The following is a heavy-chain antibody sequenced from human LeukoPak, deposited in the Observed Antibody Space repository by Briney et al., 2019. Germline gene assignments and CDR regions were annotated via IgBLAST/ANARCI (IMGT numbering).Heavy chain of an antibody. D-gene: IGHD6-13*01. CDR3: ARDEGIAGQLDY. V-gene: IGHV3-21*01. J-gene: IGHJ4*02. CDR1: GFTFSSYS. CDR2: ISSSSSYI. Sequence: GGSLRLSCAASGFTFSSYSMNWVRQAPGKGLEWVSSISSSSSYIYYADSVKGRFTISRDNAKNSLYLQMNSLRAEDTAVYYRARDEGIAGQLDYWGQGTLVTVSS.